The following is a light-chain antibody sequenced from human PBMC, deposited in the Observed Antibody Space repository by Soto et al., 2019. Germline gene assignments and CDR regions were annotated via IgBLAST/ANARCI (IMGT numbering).Light chain of an antibody. CDR2: DVT. CDR3: NSSTAATSYV. J-gene: IGLJ1*01. V-gene: IGLV2-14*03. Sequence: QSVLTQPASVSGSPGQSITISCAGTSSDVGAYRYVSWYQQHPGKVPKLIIYDVTYRPSGVSNRFSGSKSGNTASLTISGLQAEEESDYYCNSSTAATSYVVGTGTKLTV. CDR1: SSDVGAYRY.